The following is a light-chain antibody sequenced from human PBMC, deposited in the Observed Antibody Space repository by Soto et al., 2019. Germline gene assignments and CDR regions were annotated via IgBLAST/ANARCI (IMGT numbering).Light chain of an antibody. V-gene: IGKV3-15*01. Sequence: EIVMTQSPATRSVSPGETATLSCRASQSVNSNLAWYQQKPGQAPRLLIYAASTRATGIPARFSGSGSGTEFTLTISSLQSEDFAIYYCQQYNNRPPETFGQGTKLE. J-gene: IGKJ2*01. CDR3: QQYNNRPPET. CDR1: QSVNSN. CDR2: AAS.